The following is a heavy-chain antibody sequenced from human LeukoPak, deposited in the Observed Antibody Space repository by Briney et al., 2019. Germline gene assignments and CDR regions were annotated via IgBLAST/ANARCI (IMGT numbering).Heavy chain of an antibody. CDR2: ISSSSSYI. Sequence: GGSLRLSCAASGFTFSSYSMNWVRQAPWEGGEGVSSISSSSSYIYYADSVKGRFTISRDNAKNSLYLQMNSLRAEDTAVYYCARDLYDLVRGVMGYWGQGTLVTVSS. D-gene: IGHD3-10*01. CDR1: GFTFSSYS. J-gene: IGHJ4*02. CDR3: ARDLYDLVRGVMGY. V-gene: IGHV3-21*01.